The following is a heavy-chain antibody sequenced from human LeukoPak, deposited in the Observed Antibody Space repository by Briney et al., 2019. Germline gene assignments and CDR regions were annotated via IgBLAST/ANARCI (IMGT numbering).Heavy chain of an antibody. J-gene: IGHJ4*02. CDR3: ARQGPGSRSLYYDYVWGSYNGYYFDY. V-gene: IGHV5-51*01. Sequence: GESLKISCKGSGYSFTSYWIGWVRQMPGKGLKWMGIIYPGDSDTRYSPSFQGQVTISADKSISTAYLQWSSLKASDTAMYYCARQGPGSRSLYYDYVWGSYNGYYFDYWGQGTLVTVSS. CDR2: IYPGDSDT. D-gene: IGHD3-16*01. CDR1: GYSFTSYW.